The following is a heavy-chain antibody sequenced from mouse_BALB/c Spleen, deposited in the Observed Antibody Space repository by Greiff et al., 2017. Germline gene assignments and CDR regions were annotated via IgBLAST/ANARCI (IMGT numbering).Heavy chain of an antibody. CDR1: GFTFSSYA. V-gene: IGHV5-6-5*01. CDR2: ISSGGST. J-gene: IGHJ4*01. Sequence: EVQRVESGGGLVKPGGSLKLSCAASGFTFSSYAMSWVRQTPEKRLEWVASISSGGSTYYPDSVKGRFTISRDNARNILYLQMSSLRSEDTAMYYCARGEDYAMDYWGQGTSVTVSS. CDR3: ARGEDYAMDY.